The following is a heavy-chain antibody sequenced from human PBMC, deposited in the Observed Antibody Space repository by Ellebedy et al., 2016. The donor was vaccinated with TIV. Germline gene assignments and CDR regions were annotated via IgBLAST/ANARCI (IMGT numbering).Heavy chain of an antibody. CDR1: GYTFSNYA. CDR2: IIPFLDIT. J-gene: IGHJ3*01. CDR3: ARDFSTHYYPDAFDV. V-gene: IGHV1-69*04. Sequence: AASVKVSCKASGYTFSNYAITWVRQAPGQGLEWMAMIIPFLDITNYAQKFRDRVTITADRSTSTAYMELGSLRSEDTAVYYCARDFSTHYYPDAFDVWGQGTLVNVSS. D-gene: IGHD3-22*01.